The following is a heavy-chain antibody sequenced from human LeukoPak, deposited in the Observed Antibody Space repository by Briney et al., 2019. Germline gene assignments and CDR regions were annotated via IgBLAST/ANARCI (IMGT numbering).Heavy chain of an antibody. D-gene: IGHD2-2*02. V-gene: IGHV3-30-3*01. Sequence: PGRSLRLSCAASGFTFSSYAMHWVRQAPGKGLEWVAVISYDGSNKYYADSVKGRFTISRDNSKNTLYLQMNSLRAEDTAVYYCARGGEYCSSTSCYTLYGMDVWGQGTTVTVSS. CDR3: ARGGEYCSSTSCYTLYGMDV. J-gene: IGHJ6*02. CDR2: ISYDGSNK. CDR1: GFTFSSYA.